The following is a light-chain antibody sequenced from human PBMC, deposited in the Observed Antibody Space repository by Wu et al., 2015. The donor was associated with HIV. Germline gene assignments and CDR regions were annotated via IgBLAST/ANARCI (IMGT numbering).Light chain of an antibody. CDR1: QSVTSSY. J-gene: IGKJ1*01. CDR2: NAS. Sequence: EIVLTQSPATLSLSPGERATLSCRASQSVTSSYLAWYQQKAGQAPRLLIYNASRRATGVPDRFSGSESGTDFTLTISRLEPENSAVYYCQQYGRSPGTFGQGDQSRNQT. V-gene: IGKV3-20*01. CDR3: QQYGRSPGT.